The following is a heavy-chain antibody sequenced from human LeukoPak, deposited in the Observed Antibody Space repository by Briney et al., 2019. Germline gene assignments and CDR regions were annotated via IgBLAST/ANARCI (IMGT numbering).Heavy chain of an antibody. D-gene: IGHD3-10*01. CDR2: IKQDGSEK. CDR1: GFIFSSYW. CDR3: AREVWFGEPTPLFDY. Sequence: GGSLRLSCAASGFIFSSYWMSWVRQAPGKGLEWVANIKQDGSEKYYVDSVKGRFTISRDNAKNSLYLQMNSLRAEDTAVYYCAREVWFGEPTPLFDYWGQGTLVTVSS. V-gene: IGHV3-7*01. J-gene: IGHJ4*02.